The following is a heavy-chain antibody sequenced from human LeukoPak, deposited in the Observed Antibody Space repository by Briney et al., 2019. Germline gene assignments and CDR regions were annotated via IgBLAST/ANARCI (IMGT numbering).Heavy chain of an antibody. V-gene: IGHV1-2*04. CDR2: INPNSGGT. J-gene: IGHJ3*02. CDR3: ARSSGATSAFDI. D-gene: IGHD1-26*01. Sequence: ASVKVSCKASGYTFTGYYMHWVRQAPGQGLEWMGWINPNSGGTNYAQKFQGWVTRTRDTSISTAYMELSRLRSDDTAVYYCARSSGATSAFDIWGQGTMVTVSS. CDR1: GYTFTGYY.